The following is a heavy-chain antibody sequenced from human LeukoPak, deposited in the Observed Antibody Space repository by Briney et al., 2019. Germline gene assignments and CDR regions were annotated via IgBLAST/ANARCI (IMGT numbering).Heavy chain of an antibody. Sequence: SETLSLTCTVSGGSISSNSWSWIRQPPGKGLEWIGYIYNNGNTRYNPSVKSRATILGDTSRNQFSLKLKSVTAADTAIYYCARAKPDWNPPDYWGQGILVTVSS. CDR1: GGSISSNS. D-gene: IGHD1-1*01. J-gene: IGHJ4*02. V-gene: IGHV4-4*09. CDR3: ARAKPDWNPPDY. CDR2: IYNNGNT.